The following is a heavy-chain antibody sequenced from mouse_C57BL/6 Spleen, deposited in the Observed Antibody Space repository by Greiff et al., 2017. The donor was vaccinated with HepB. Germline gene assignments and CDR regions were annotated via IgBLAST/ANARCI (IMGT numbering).Heavy chain of an antibody. CDR1: GYTFTDYY. V-gene: IGHV1-19*01. CDR2: INPYNGCT. CDR3: ARSGDYGYDYDMDY. Sequence: VQLKQSGPVLVKPGASVKMSCKASGYTFTDYYMNWVKQSHGKSLEWIGVINPYNGCTSYNQKFKGKATLTVDKSSSTAYMELNSLTSEDSAVYYCARSGDYGYDYDMDYWGQGTSVTVSS. J-gene: IGHJ4*01. D-gene: IGHD2-2*01.